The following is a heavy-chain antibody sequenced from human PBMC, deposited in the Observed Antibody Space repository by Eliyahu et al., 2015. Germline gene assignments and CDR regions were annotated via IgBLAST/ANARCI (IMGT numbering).Heavy chain of an antibody. CDR2: IIPIFGXA. V-gene: IGHV1-69*01. J-gene: IGHJ4*02. CDR1: GGTFSSYA. D-gene: IGHD1-1*01. Sequence: QVQLXQSGAEVKKPGSSVKVSCKXSGGTFSSYAISXVRQAPGQGLEWMGGIIPIFGXANYAQKXQGRVTITADESTSTAYMELSSLRSEDTAVYYCARTPSVQLAPYYFDYWGQGTLVTVSS. CDR3: ARTPSVQLAPYYFDY.